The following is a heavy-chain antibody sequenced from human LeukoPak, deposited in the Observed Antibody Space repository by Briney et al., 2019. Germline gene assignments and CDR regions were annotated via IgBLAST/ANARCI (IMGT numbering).Heavy chain of an antibody. Sequence: GGSLRLSCAASGFTFSSYAMRWVRQAPGKGLEWVSAISGSGGSTYYADSVKGRFTISRDNSKNTLYLQMNSLRAEDTAVYYCAKAWIVVGNRWYWGQGTLVTVSS. CDR2: ISGSGGST. V-gene: IGHV3-23*01. CDR3: AKAWIVVGNRWY. J-gene: IGHJ4*02. D-gene: IGHD3-22*01. CDR1: GFTFSSYA.